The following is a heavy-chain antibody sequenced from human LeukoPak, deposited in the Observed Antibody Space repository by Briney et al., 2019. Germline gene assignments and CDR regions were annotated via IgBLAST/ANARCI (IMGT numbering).Heavy chain of an antibody. CDR2: INPSDSDT. CDR1: GYTFTNNW. Sequence: GESLRISCEGSGYTFTNNWITWVRPMPGKGPEWMGRINPSDSDTNYSPSFQGHVTISADRSINTVYLQWSSLEASDTAMYYCARGHGWTDYWGQGTLVTVSS. V-gene: IGHV5-10-1*01. D-gene: IGHD6-19*01. CDR3: ARGHGWTDY. J-gene: IGHJ4*02.